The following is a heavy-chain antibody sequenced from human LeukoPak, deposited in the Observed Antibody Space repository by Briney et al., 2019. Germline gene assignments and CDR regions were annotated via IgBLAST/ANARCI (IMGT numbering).Heavy chain of an antibody. CDR3: ARMVLDYYYYYMDV. D-gene: IGHD3-10*01. CDR1: GGSISPYF. J-gene: IGHJ6*03. CDR2: ISYSGST. Sequence: PSETLSLTCTVSGGSISPYFWSWIRQPPGKGLEWIGYISYSGSTNYNPSLKSRVTISVDTSKNQFSLKLSSVTAADTAVYYCARMVLDYYYYYMDVWGKGTTVTVSS. V-gene: IGHV4-59*12.